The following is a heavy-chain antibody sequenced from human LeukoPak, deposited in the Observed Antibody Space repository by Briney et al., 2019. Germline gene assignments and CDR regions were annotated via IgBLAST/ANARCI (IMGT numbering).Heavy chain of an antibody. D-gene: IGHD4-17*01. V-gene: IGHV1-3*02. J-gene: IGHJ4*02. Sequence: ASVKVSCKASGYTFTSYAMHWVRQAPGQRLEWMGWSNAGNGNTKYSQEFQGRVTITRDTSASTAYMELSSLRSEDTAVYYCATLDYGDYPFDYWGQGTLVTVSS. CDR3: ATLDYGDYPFDY. CDR2: SNAGNGNT. CDR1: GYTFTSYA.